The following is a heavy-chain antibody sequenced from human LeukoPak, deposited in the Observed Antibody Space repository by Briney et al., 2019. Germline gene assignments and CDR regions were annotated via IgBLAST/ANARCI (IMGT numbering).Heavy chain of an antibody. CDR3: ARGSGVLGAFDI. CDR2: ISAYNGNT. CDR1: GYTFTGYY. J-gene: IGHJ3*02. V-gene: IGHV1-18*04. Sequence: ASVKVSCKASGYTFTGYYMHWVRQAPGQGLEWMGWISAYNGNTNYAQKLQGRVTMTTDTSTSTAYMELRSLRSDDTAVYYCARGSGVLGAFDIWGQGTMVTVSS. D-gene: IGHD3-3*01.